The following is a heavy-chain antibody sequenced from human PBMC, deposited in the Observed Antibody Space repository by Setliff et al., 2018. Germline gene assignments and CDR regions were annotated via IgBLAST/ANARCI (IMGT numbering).Heavy chain of an antibody. CDR2: IIPILGIA. D-gene: IGHD1-1*01. CDR3: AREEVERAYAFDI. V-gene: IGHV1-69*10. J-gene: IGHJ3*02. Sequence: GASVKVSCKASGYTFTSYGFSWVRQAPGQGLEWMGGIIPILGIANYAQKFQGRVTITTDESTSTAYMELSSLRSEDTAVYYCAREEVERAYAFDIWGQGTMVTVSS. CDR1: GYTFTSYG.